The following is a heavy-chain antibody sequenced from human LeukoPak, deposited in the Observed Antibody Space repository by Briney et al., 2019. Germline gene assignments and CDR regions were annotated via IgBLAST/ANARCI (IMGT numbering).Heavy chain of an antibody. Sequence: GGSLRLSCAASGFTFSSYSMNWVRQAPGKGLEWVSSISSSSSYIYYADSVKGRFTISRDNAKNSLYLQMNSLRAEDTAVYYCARDQGTTVTPPGLDYWGQGTLVTVSS. CDR2: ISSSSSYI. J-gene: IGHJ4*02. CDR1: GFTFSSYS. CDR3: ARDQGTTVTPPGLDY. V-gene: IGHV3-21*01. D-gene: IGHD4-17*01.